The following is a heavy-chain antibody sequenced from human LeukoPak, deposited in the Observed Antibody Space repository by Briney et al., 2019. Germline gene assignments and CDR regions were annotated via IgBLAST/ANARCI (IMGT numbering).Heavy chain of an antibody. CDR1: GFTFDDYA. V-gene: IGHV3-43*02. CDR2: ISGDGGST. CDR3: AKDSLDYGDFGLTGEGVYFDY. Sequence: GGSLRLSCAASGFTFDDYAMHWVRQAPGKGLEWVSLISGDGGSTYYADSVKGRFTISRDNSKNSLYLQMNSLRTEDTALYYCAKDSLDYGDFGLTGEGVYFDYWGQGTLVTVSS. D-gene: IGHD4-17*01. J-gene: IGHJ4*02.